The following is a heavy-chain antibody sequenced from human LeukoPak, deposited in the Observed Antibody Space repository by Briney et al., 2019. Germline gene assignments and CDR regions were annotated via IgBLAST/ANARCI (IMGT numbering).Heavy chain of an antibody. D-gene: IGHD3-22*01. CDR2: INHSGST. CDR3: AKKTYDSSGLIPHPGVFDI. CDR1: GGSFSGYY. J-gene: IGHJ3*02. Sequence: PSETLSLTCAVYGGSFSGYYWSWIRQPPGKGLEWIGEINHSGSTNYNPSLKSRVTISVDTSKNQFSLKLSSVTAADTAMYYCAKKTYDSSGLIPHPGVFDIWGQGTMVTVSS. V-gene: IGHV4-34*01.